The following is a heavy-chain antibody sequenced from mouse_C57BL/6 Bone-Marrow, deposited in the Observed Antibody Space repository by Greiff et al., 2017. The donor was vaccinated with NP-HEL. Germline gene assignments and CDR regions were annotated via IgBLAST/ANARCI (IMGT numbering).Heavy chain of an antibody. V-gene: IGHV1-15*01. CDR1: GYTFTDYE. Sequence: VQLKESGAELVRPGASVTLSCKASGYTFTDYEMHWVKQTPVHGLEWIGAIDPETGGTAYNQKFKGKAILTADKSSSTAYMELRSLTSEDSAVYYCTSNYVRYFDVWGTGTTVTVSS. CDR2: IDPETGGT. J-gene: IGHJ1*03. CDR3: TSNYVRYFDV. D-gene: IGHD2-1*01.